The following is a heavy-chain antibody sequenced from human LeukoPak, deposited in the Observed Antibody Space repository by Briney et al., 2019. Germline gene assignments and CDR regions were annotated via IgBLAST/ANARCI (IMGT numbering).Heavy chain of an antibody. Sequence: SETPSLTCTVSGGSISSYYWSWIRQPPGKGLEWIGYIYYSGSTNYNPSLKSRVTISVDTSKNQFSLKLSSVTAADTAVYYCARGDGYSYVEPPDYWGQGTLVTVSS. CDR1: GGSISSYY. CDR2: IYYSGST. CDR3: ARGDGYSYVEPPDY. V-gene: IGHV4-59*12. J-gene: IGHJ4*02. D-gene: IGHD5-18*01.